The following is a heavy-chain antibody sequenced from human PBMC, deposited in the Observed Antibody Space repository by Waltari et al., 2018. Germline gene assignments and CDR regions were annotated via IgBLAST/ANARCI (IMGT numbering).Heavy chain of an antibody. D-gene: IGHD3-10*01. V-gene: IGHV1-24*01. CDR2: FDPEDGET. Sequence: QLQLVQSGAEGKKPGASVTVSCKVSGSTLPEFSMTRGRQAPGKGLEWMGGFDPEDGETIYAQKFQGRVTMTEDTSTDTAYMELSSLRSEDTAVYYCATDRGYYYFDYWGQGTLVTVSS. CDR1: GSTLPEFS. J-gene: IGHJ4*02. CDR3: ATDRGYYYFDY.